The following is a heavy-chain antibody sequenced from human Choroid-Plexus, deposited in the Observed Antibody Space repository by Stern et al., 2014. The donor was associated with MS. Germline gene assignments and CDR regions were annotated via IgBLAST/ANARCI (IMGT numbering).Heavy chain of an antibody. CDR3: AKDRQYLTYFFDH. J-gene: IGHJ5*02. CDR1: GFTFGSCA. Sequence: VQLLESGGGVVQPGRPLRLSCVPSGFTFGSCAMHWVRQAPGKGLEWVAGVSYDGSNKYYADSVKGRFTISRDNSQNTLYMQMSSLRPEDTAVYYCAKDRQYLTYFFDHWGQGSLVTVSS. D-gene: IGHD2/OR15-2a*01. CDR2: VSYDGSNK. V-gene: IGHV3-30*18.